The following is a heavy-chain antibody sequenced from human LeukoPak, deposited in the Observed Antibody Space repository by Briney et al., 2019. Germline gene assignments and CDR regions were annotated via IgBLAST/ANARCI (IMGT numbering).Heavy chain of an antibody. D-gene: IGHD3-9*01. V-gene: IGHV3-23*01. CDR3: AEDRRGYFDWPTXXGY. CDR1: GFTFSSYG. CDR2: ISGSGGST. Sequence: GGSLRLSCAASGFTFSSYGMSWVRQAPGKGLEWVSAISGSGGSTYYADSVKGRFTISRDNSKNTLYLQMNSLRAEDTAVYYCAEDRRGYFDWPTXXGYXXXGTXVTVS. J-gene: IGHJ4*02.